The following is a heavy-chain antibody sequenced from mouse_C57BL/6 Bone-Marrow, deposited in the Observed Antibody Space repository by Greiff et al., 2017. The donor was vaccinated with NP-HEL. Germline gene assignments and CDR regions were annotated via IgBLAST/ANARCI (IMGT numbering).Heavy chain of an antibody. CDR1: GFNIKDDY. CDR2: IDPENGDT. J-gene: IGHJ1*03. V-gene: IGHV14-4*01. D-gene: IGHD1-1*01. Sequence: EVQGVESGAELVRPGASVKLSCTASGFNIKDDYMHWVKQRPEQGLEWIGWIDPENGDTEYASKFQGKATITADTSSNTAYLQLSSLTSEDTAVYYCTTGGTTVVRYFDVWGTGTTVTVSS. CDR3: TTGGTTVVRYFDV.